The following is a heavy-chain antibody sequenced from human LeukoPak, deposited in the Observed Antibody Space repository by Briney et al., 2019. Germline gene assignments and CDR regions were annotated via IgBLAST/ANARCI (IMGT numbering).Heavy chain of an antibody. CDR2: LYPADYRT. Sequence: GESLTISCQVSGYNFPNYWIGWVRQKPGQGLEWLGILYPADYRTRYSQSFEGQVSVSADKSFNTAYLHWRSLKASDTATYYCARGYYYGRGGYLAGPRVFDFWGQGTLVTVSS. V-gene: IGHV5-51*01. CDR1: GYNFPNYW. D-gene: IGHD3-22*01. J-gene: IGHJ4*02. CDR3: ARGYYYGRGGYLAGPRVFDF.